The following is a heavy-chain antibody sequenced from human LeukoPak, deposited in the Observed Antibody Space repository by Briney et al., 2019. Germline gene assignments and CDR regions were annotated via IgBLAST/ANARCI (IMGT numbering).Heavy chain of an antibody. V-gene: IGHV1-2*02. CDR2: INPNSGGT. CDR3: ARAGKHSSGWFPLDY. CDR1: GYTFTGYY. Sequence: ASVKVSCKASGYTFTGYYMHWVRQAPGQGLEWMGWINPNSGGTNYAQKFQGRVTMTRDTSISTAYMELSRLRSDDTAVYYCARAGKHSSGWFPLDYWGQGTLVTVSS. D-gene: IGHD6-19*01. J-gene: IGHJ4*02.